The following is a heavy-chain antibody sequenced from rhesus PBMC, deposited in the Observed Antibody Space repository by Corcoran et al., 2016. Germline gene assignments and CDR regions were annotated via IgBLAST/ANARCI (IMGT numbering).Heavy chain of an antibody. J-gene: IGHJ4*01. CDR3: ARVKGNYDP. D-gene: IGHD4-17*01. Sequence: QVQLQESGPGLVKPSETLSLTCAVSGGSVSSSNWWSWIRQPPGKGLEWIGYISGSSGSTYYNPSLKSRVTMSTDTSKNQFSLKLSSVTAADTAVYYCARVKGNYDPWGQGVLVTVSS. CDR1: GGSVSSSNW. CDR2: ISGSSGST. V-gene: IGHV4-65*01.